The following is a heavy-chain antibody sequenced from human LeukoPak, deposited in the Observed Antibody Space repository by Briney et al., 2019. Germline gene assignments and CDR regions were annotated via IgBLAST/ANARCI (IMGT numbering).Heavy chain of an antibody. Sequence: PGGSLRLSCAASGFTFEDYAMHWVRQAPGKGLEWVSGISWNSGSIGYADSVKGRFTISRDNAKNSLYLQMNSLRAEDTAVYYCASTNVVAAAADFDYWGQGSLVTVSS. CDR1: GFTFEDYA. V-gene: IGHV3-9*01. CDR3: ASTNVVAAAADFDY. D-gene: IGHD2-15*01. CDR2: ISWNSGSI. J-gene: IGHJ4*02.